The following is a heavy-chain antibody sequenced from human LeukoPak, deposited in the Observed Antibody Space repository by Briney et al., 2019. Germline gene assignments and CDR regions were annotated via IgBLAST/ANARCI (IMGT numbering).Heavy chain of an antibody. CDR2: IYSSGKT. J-gene: IGHJ4*02. CDR3: ARTPQGDNYFDY. D-gene: IGHD3-9*01. CDR1: GGSINNYY. Sequence: SETLSLTCTVSGGSINNYYWTWIRQPAGKGLEWIGRIYSSGKTNYNPSLKSRVTMSVDTSNDQLSLMMTSVTAADTAVFYCARTPQGDNYFDYWGQGHLVTVSS. V-gene: IGHV4-4*07.